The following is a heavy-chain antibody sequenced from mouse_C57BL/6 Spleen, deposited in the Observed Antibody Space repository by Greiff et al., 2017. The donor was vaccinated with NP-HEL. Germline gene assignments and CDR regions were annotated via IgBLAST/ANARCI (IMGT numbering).Heavy chain of an antibody. CDR3: AREGETAQAKTWFAY. V-gene: IGHV1-54*01. D-gene: IGHD3-2*02. CDR2: INPGSGGT. CDR1: GYAFTNYL. Sequence: QVQLKQSGAELVRPGTSVKVSCKASGYAFTNYLIEWVKQRPGQGLEWIGVINPGSGGTNYNEKFKGKATLTADKSSSTAYMQLSSLTSEDSAVYFCAREGETAQAKTWFAYWGQGTLVTVSA. J-gene: IGHJ3*01.